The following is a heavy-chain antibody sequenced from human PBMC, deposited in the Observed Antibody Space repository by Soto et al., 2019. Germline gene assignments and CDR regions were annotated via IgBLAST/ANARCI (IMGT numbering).Heavy chain of an antibody. CDR2: INSVSGGA. D-gene: IGHD2-15*01. V-gene: IGHV1-2*02. CDR3: ARGGSFYAH. J-gene: IGHJ4*02. Sequence: ASVKVSCKASGDTHTIYFIHWLRQAPGQGLEWMGWINSVSGGANYAPRFQGRVAMTRDRSSATAFMELSRLRSDDTAVYYCARGGSFYAHWGQGTLVTVSS. CDR1: GDTHTIYF.